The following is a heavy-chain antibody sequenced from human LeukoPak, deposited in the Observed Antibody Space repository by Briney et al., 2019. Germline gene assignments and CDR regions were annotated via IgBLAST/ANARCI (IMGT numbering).Heavy chain of an antibody. CDR2: IYYTGST. V-gene: IGHV4-59*08. D-gene: IGHD6-6*01. CDR1: GGXISGYY. Sequence: SETLSLTCTVSGGXISGYYWNWIRQPPGKGLEWIGYIYYTGSTNYNPSLKSRVTTLVDTSRNQFSLRLSSVTAADTAVYYCAGEYSSSSGRRAFDFWGQGTMVTVSS. J-gene: IGHJ3*01. CDR3: AGEYSSSSGRRAFDF.